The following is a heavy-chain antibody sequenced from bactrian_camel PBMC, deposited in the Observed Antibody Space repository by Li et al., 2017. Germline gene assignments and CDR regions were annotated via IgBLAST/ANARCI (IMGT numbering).Heavy chain of an antibody. CDR2: ITLGGHGI. D-gene: IGHD5*01. V-gene: IGHV3-1*01. Sequence: VQLVESGGDSVQPGGSLRLSRTASGLAFAETDIGWYRQAPGKGFEWVSSITLGGHGISYADFVKGRFFASRDNAKNTLRLQLNSLKTEDTAMYYCAQGWGMDIAAVNNRGQGTQVTVS. CDR1: GLAFAETD. J-gene: IGHJ4*01. CDR3: AQGWGMDIAAVNN.